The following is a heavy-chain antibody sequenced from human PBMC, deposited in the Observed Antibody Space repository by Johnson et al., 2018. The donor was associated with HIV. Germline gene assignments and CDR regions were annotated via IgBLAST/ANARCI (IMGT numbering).Heavy chain of an antibody. D-gene: IGHD3-10*01. CDR2: IGTAGDT. V-gene: IGHV3-13*01. Sequence: QLVESGGGVVQPGRSLRLPCAASGFTFSSYDMHWVRQATGKGLEWVSAIGTAGDTYYPGSVKGRFTISRENAKNSLYLQMNSLRDGDTAAYYCARGRLLWFRELLPASDGCDIWSQGTMVTVSS. CDR1: GFTFSSYD. CDR3: ARGRLLWFRELLPASDGCDI. J-gene: IGHJ3*02.